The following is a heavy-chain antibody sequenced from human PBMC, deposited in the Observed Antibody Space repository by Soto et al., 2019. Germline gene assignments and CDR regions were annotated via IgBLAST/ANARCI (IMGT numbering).Heavy chain of an antibody. D-gene: IGHD3-3*01. CDR2: IYYSGST. CDR1: GGSISSSSYY. V-gene: IGHV4-39*01. J-gene: IGHJ4*02. Sequence: SKTLSLTCTVSGGSISSSSYYWGWIRQPPGKGLEWIGSIYYSGSTYYNPSLKSRVTISVDTSKNQFSLKLSSVTAADTAVYYCARHRNFWSGSDYWGQGTLVTVSS. CDR3: ARHRNFWSGSDY.